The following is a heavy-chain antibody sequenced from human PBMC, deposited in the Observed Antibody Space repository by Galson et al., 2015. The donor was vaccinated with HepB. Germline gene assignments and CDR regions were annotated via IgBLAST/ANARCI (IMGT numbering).Heavy chain of an antibody. CDR3: AREGPVIYYYYYYMDV. Sequence: SETLSLTCAVYGGSFSGYYWSWIRQPPGKGLEWIGEINHSGSTNYNPSLKSRVTISVDTSKNQFSLKLSSVTAADTAVYYCAREGPVIYYYYYYMDVWGKGTTVTVSS. CDR1: GGSFSGYY. V-gene: IGHV4-34*01. D-gene: IGHD3-16*02. J-gene: IGHJ6*03. CDR2: INHSGST.